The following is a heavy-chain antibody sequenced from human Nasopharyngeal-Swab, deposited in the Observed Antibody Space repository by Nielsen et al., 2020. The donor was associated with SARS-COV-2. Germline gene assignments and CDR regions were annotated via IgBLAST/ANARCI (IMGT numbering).Heavy chain of an antibody. CDR1: GFTFSDYY. J-gene: IGHJ6*03. V-gene: IGHV3-11*04. CDR2: ISSSGSTI. D-gene: IGHD6-19*01. Sequence: GESLKISCAASGFTFSDYYMSWIRQAPGKGLEWVSYISSSGSTIYYADSVKGRFTISRDNAKNSLYLQMNSLRAEDTAVYYCARARGEQWLVCSRYMDVWGKGTTVTVSS. CDR3: ARARGEQWLVCSRYMDV.